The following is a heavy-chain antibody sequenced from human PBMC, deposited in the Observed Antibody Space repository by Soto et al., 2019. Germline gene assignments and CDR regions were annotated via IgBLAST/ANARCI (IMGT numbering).Heavy chain of an antibody. J-gene: IGHJ4*02. D-gene: IGHD3-10*01. CDR2: INHSGST. CDR3: AIERAYGSGSYWFDY. V-gene: IGHV4-34*01. CDR1: GGSFSGYY. Sequence: PSETLSLTCAVYGGSFSGYYWSWIRQPPGKGLEWIGEINHSGSTNYNPSLKSRVTISVDTSKSQFSLKLGSVTAADTAVYYCAIERAYGSGSYWFDYWGQGTLVPVSS.